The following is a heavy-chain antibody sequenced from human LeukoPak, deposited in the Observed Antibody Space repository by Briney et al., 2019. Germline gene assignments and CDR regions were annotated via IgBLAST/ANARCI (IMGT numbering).Heavy chain of an antibody. J-gene: IGHJ4*02. V-gene: IGHV1-3*01. D-gene: IGHD2-21*01. CDR3: ARGIWSARTVDYYLDY. CDR1: GYTFTSYA. CDR2: INAGNGNT. Sequence: ASVKVSCKASGYTFTSYAMHWVRQAPGQRLEWMGWINAGNGNTKYSQKFQGRVTITRDTSASTAYMELSSLRSEDTAVYYCARGIWSARTVDYYLDYWGRGTLVTVSS.